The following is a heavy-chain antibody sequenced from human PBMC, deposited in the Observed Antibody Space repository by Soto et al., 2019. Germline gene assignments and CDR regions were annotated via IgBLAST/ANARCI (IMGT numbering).Heavy chain of an antibody. J-gene: IGHJ3*02. V-gene: IGHV3-48*02. CDR1: GFTFSSYS. CDR2: ISSSSSTI. D-gene: IGHD1-26*01. CDR3: AAHVGARFHDAFDI. Sequence: GGSLRLSCAASGFTFSSYSMNWVRQAPGKGLEWVSYISSSSSTIYYADSVKGRFTISRDNAKYSLYLQMNSLRDEDTAVYYCAAHVGARFHDAFDIWGQGTMVTVSS.